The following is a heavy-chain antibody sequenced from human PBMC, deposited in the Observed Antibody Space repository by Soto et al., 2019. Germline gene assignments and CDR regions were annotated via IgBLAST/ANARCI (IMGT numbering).Heavy chain of an antibody. D-gene: IGHD6-13*01. Sequence: ASVKVSCKASGYDFTAYDIDWVRQASGQGLEWMGWMNPINGATGSARRFQGRVSMTRNTATGTAYLELTSLRSDDSAVYYCGRGPSPRAPAGGTPYYYAMDVWGQGTTVTVSS. CDR1: GYDFTAYD. CDR3: GRGPSPRAPAGGTPYYYAMDV. CDR2: MNPINGAT. V-gene: IGHV1-8*02. J-gene: IGHJ6*02.